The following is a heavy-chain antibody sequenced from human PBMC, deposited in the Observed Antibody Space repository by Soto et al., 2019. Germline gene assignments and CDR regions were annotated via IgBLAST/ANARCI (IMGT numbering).Heavy chain of an antibody. V-gene: IGHV4-39*01. CDR1: GGSISSSSYY. Sequence: KPSETLSLTCTVSGGSISSSSYYWGWIRQPPGKGLEWIGSIYYSGSTYYNPSLKSRVTISVDTSKNQFSLKLSSVTAADTAVYYCASQKLKITMVRGVIIYPYYYGMDVWGQGTTVTVSS. CDR3: ASQKLKITMVRGVIIYPYYYGMDV. D-gene: IGHD3-10*01. J-gene: IGHJ6*02. CDR2: IYYSGST.